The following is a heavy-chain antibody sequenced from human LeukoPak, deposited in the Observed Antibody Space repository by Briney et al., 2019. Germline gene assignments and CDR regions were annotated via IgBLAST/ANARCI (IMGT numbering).Heavy chain of an antibody. V-gene: IGHV1-2*06. CDR2: FNPNNGCP. CDR1: VYTFTGYY. J-gene: IGHJ5*02. CDR3: ARGGPTYGSKYNWFDP. Sequence: ASVKLSCKASVYTFTGYYIHWFRRSLGQGLEWLGRFNPNNGCPNYAQKFQGRVTMTRDTSISTAYMELGRLTSDDTAVYYCARGGPTYGSKYNWFDPWGQGTLVTVSS. D-gene: IGHD4/OR15-4a*01.